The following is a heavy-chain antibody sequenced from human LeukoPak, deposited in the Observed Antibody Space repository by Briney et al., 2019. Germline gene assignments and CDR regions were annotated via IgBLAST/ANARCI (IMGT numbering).Heavy chain of an antibody. CDR2: ISYDGSYK. CDR3: ARGRDCSGGSCYLGRAFDI. J-gene: IGHJ3*02. V-gene: IGHV3-30*04. D-gene: IGHD2-15*01. CDR1: GFTFSSYV. Sequence: GGSLRLSCAASGFTFSSYVMHWLRQAPGKGLEWVAVISYDGSYKYYADSVKGRFTISRDNSKNTLYLQMNSLRAEDTAVYYCARGRDCSGGSCYLGRAFDIWGQGTMVTVSS.